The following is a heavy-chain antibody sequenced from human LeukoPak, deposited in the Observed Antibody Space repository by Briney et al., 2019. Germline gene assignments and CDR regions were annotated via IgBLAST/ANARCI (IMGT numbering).Heavy chain of an antibody. Sequence: PSQTLSLTCTVSGGSISSGSYYWSWIRQPAGKGLEWIGRIYTSGSTNYNPSLKSRVTISVDTSKNQFSLKLSFVTAADTAVYYCTRSPSDWQSRVLLSWGQGTLVTVSS. CDR3: TRSPSDWQSRVLLS. D-gene: IGHD3/OR15-3a*01. CDR2: IYTSGST. CDR1: GGSISSGSYY. V-gene: IGHV4-61*02. J-gene: IGHJ5*02.